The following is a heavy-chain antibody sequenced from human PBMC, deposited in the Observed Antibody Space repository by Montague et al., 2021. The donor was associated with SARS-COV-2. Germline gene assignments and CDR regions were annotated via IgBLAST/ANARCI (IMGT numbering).Heavy chain of an antibody. CDR3: ARFTTSYYYDSKAAPTTPNASDI. J-gene: IGHJ3*02. D-gene: IGHD3-22*01. CDR2: ISYSAST. V-gene: IGHV4-39*01. CDR1: GGSISSSSYY. Sequence: SETLSLTCTVSGGSISSSSYYWGWIPQPTGKGLVWIGCISYSASTYYNLSLKSRATISVDKSKNQLSLKLSSVTAADTAVYYCARFTTSYYYDSKAAPTTPNASDIWGRGTMVTVSS.